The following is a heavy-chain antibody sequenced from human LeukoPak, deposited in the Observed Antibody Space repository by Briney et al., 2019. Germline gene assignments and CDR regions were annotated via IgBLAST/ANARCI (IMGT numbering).Heavy chain of an antibody. Sequence: GGSLRLSCAASGFTFSSYSMNWVRQAPGKGLGWVSSISSSSSYIYYADSVKGRFTISRDNAKNSLYLQMNSLRAEDTAVYYCARGRYYDSSGYPGSDAFDIWGQGTMVTVSS. CDR3: ARGRYYDSSGYPGSDAFDI. CDR2: ISSSSSYI. D-gene: IGHD3-22*01. J-gene: IGHJ3*02. V-gene: IGHV3-21*01. CDR1: GFTFSSYS.